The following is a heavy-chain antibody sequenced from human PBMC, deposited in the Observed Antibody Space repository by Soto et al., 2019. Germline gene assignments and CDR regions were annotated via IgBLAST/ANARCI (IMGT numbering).Heavy chain of an antibody. V-gene: IGHV1-2*02. CDR3: ARGGYGDYGKPFDY. D-gene: IGHD4-17*01. J-gene: IGHJ4*02. Sequence: ASVKVSCKASGYTFTGYYMHWVRQAPGQGLEWMGWINPNSGGTNYAQKFQGRVTITADESTSTAYMDLSSLRSEDTAVYYCARGGYGDYGKPFDYWGQGTLVTVSS. CDR1: GYTFTGYY. CDR2: INPNSGGT.